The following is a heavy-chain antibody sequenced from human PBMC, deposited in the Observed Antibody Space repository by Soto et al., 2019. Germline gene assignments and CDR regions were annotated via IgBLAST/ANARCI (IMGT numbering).Heavy chain of an antibody. J-gene: IGHJ4*02. CDR2: IRSDGSYE. CDR3: VREGPLKIGGARDY. Sequence: QVHLVESGGGVVKPGKSLRISCEASGFSFRDFAMHWFRQAPGKGLEWLATIRSDGSYENYGDSVKGRFTISRDNFQNTLYLQMDSLGFVDAARYSCVREGPLKIGGARDYWGQGPLVTVSS. CDR1: GFSFRDFA. D-gene: IGHD3-16*01. V-gene: IGHV3-33*01.